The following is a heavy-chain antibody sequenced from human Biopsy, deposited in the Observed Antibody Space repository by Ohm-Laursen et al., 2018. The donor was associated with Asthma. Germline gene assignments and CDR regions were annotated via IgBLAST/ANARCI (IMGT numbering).Heavy chain of an antibody. CDR2: ISYDGSNK. D-gene: IGHD6-19*01. CDR1: GFTFSSYA. J-gene: IGHJ4*02. Sequence: SLRLFCAASGFTFSSYAMHWVRQAPGKGLEWVAVISYDGSNKYYADSVKGRFTISRGNSKNTLYLQMNSLRAEDTAVYYCARGGIAVAHFDYWGQGTLVTVSS. CDR3: ARGGIAVAHFDY. V-gene: IGHV3-30-3*01.